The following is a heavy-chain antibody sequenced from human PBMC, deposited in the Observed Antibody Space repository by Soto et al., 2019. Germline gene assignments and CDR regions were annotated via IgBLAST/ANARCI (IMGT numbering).Heavy chain of an antibody. J-gene: IGHJ5*02. CDR3: ARHYAPSGECFNFFDP. Sequence: EVQLVQSGAEVKKPGESLKISCQVSGYPFTTYWIAWVRQMPGKGLEYMGIFYPGSSEARYSPSFQGQVTFSADKSRNTASLQWSILKASDTAIYYCARHYAPSGECFNFFDPWGQGTLVTVSS. V-gene: IGHV5-51*01. D-gene: IGHD2-8*02. CDR2: FYPGSSEA. CDR1: GYPFTTYW.